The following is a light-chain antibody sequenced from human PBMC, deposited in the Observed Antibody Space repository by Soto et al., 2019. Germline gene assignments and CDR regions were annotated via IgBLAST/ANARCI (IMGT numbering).Light chain of an antibody. J-gene: IGKJ2*01. CDR1: QSVSSN. CDR3: QHYNNWPPYT. CDR2: GAS. V-gene: IGKV3-15*01. Sequence: EIVMTQSPATLSVSPGDRATLSCRASQSVSSNLAWYQQRPGQAARLLFYGASTRATGIPARFSGTGSGTEFTHTISSLQSEDSAVYYCQHYNNWPPYTFGQGTKLEIK.